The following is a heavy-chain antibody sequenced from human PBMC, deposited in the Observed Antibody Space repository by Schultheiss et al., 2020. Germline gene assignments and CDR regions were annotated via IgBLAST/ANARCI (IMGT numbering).Heavy chain of an antibody. Sequence: GGSLRLSCAASGFTFSSYGMHWVRQAPGKGLEWVAVISYDGSNKYYADSVKGRFTISRDNSKNTLYLQMNSLRAEDTAVYYCAKDLPPFGSVTTSGCDYWGQGHLVTVAS. V-gene: IGHV3-30*18. D-gene: IGHD4-17*01. J-gene: IGHJ4*02. CDR1: GFTFSSYG. CDR3: AKDLPPFGSVTTSGCDY. CDR2: ISYDGSNK.